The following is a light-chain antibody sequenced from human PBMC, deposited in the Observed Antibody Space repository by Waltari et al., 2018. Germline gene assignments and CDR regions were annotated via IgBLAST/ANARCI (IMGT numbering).Light chain of an antibody. Sequence: QSALTQPASVSASPGQSITISCTGPSRYVGNYNLVSWYQQHPGKAPKLMIYEGNKGPSGVSNRFSGSKSGNMASLTISGLQAEDEADYYCCSYAGSSAPRVFGGGTKLTVL. CDR3: CSYAGSSAPRV. CDR2: EGN. CDR1: SRYVGNYNL. J-gene: IGLJ3*02. V-gene: IGLV2-23*01.